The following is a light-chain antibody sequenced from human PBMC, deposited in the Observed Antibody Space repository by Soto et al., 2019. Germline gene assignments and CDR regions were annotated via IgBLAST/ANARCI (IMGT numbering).Light chain of an antibody. V-gene: IGLV1-40*01. Sequence: QSVLTQTPSVSGAPGQRVTISCTGRSSNIGAGYDVHWYQHLPGTAPKLLIYGTTNRPSGVPDRFSGSKSGISASLAITGLQAEDEADYYCHSYDSSLSASVFGAGTNVTVL. CDR2: GTT. CDR1: SSNIGAGYD. J-gene: IGLJ1*01. CDR3: HSYDSSLSASV.